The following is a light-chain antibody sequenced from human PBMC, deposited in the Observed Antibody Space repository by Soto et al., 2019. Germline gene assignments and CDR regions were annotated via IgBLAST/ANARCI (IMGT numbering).Light chain of an antibody. Sequence: QSVLTQPPSVSDAPRQRVTISCSGSSSNIGNNGVNWYQQLPGKAPKLLIYYDDLKPSGVSDRFSGSKSGTSASLAISGLQSEDEADYYCATWDDSLNAYVFGIGTKVTVL. CDR3: ATWDDSLNAYV. J-gene: IGLJ1*01. V-gene: IGLV1-36*01. CDR2: YDD. CDR1: SSNIGNNG.